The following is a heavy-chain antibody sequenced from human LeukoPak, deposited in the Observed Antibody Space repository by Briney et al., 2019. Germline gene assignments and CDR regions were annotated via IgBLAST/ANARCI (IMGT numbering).Heavy chain of an antibody. CDR1: GFTFSDYY. CDR2: ISTSGSTI. J-gene: IGHJ4*02. D-gene: IGHD3-22*01. Sequence: GGSLRLSCAASGFTFSDYYMIWIRQAPGKGLEWVSYISTSGSTIYYADSVRGRFTISRDNPKNSLYLQINSLRAEDTAVYYCARLTYYSDSSGLDYWGQGTLFTVSS. V-gene: IGHV3-11*01. CDR3: ARLTYYSDSSGLDY.